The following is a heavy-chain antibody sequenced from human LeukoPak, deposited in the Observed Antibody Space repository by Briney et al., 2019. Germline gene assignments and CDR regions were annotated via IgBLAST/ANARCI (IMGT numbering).Heavy chain of an antibody. Sequence: GGSLRLSCAASGFTFSSYEMNWVRQAPGKGLEWVSYISSSGSTIYYADSLKGRFTISRDNAKNSLYLQMNSLRAEDTAVYYCARDSSYFDYWGQGTLVTVSS. V-gene: IGHV3-48*03. J-gene: IGHJ4*02. CDR2: ISSSGSTI. CDR1: GFTFSSYE. CDR3: ARDSSYFDY.